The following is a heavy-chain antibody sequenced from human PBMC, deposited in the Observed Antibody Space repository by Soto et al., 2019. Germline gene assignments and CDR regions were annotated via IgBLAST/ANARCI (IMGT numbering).Heavy chain of an antibody. CDR2: MNPNTGNT. CDR1: GYVFTTYD. V-gene: IGHV1-8*01. Sequence: GASVKVSCKASGYVFTTYDINWVRQATGQGLEWLGWMNPNTGNTGYAQKFQGRVTMTRDTSISTAYMELSSLRSEDTAMYYCARGPIVVVTAIPYYFDYWGQGTLVTVSS. CDR3: ARGPIVVVTAIPYYFDY. J-gene: IGHJ4*02. D-gene: IGHD2-21*02.